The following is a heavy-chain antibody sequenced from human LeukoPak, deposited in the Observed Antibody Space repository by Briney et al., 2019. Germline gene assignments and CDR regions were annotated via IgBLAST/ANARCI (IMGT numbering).Heavy chain of an antibody. Sequence: SVKVSCKASGGTFSSYAISWVRQAPGQGLEWMGGIIPIFGTANYAQKFQGRVTITTDESTSTAYMELSSLRSEDTAVYYCARDDYGDYNWFDPWGQGTLVTVSS. D-gene: IGHD4-17*01. CDR2: IIPIFGTA. CDR1: GGTFSSYA. V-gene: IGHV1-69*05. CDR3: ARDDYGDYNWFDP. J-gene: IGHJ5*02.